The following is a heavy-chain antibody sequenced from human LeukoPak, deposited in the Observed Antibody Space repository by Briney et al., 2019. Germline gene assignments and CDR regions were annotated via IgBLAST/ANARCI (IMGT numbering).Heavy chain of an antibody. CDR3: AKDSLRTVPKASFDY. CDR2: ISSSGGST. CDR1: GFTFSNYG. V-gene: IGHV3-23*01. D-gene: IGHD2-2*01. J-gene: IGHJ4*02. Sequence: PGGTLRLSCAASGFTFSNYGMSWVRQAPGKGLEWASGISSSGGSTYYADSVKGRFTISRDNSKNTLFLQMNSLRAEDRAVYYCAKDSLRTVPKASFDYWGQGILVTVSS.